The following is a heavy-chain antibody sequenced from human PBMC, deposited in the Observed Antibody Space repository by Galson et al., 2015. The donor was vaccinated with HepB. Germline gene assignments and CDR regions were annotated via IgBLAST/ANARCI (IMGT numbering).Heavy chain of an antibody. CDR3: AKRGNYYDSSGYGAVDY. J-gene: IGHJ4*02. D-gene: IGHD3-22*01. CDR1: GFSFSGYA. CDR2: ISGSGGST. Sequence: SLRLSCAASGFSFSGYAMSWVRQAPGKGLEWVSGISGSGGSTYYADSVKGRFTISRDNSKDILYLQMNSLRAEDTAVYYCAKRGNYYDSSGYGAVDYWGQGTLVTVSS. V-gene: IGHV3-23*01.